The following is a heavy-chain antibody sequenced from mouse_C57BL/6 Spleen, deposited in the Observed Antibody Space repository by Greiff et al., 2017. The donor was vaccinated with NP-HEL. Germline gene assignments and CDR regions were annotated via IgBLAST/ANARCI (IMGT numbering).Heavy chain of an antibody. V-gene: IGHV5-4*01. J-gene: IGHJ2*01. CDR3: ARDDYGSSYAYYFDY. Sequence: DVKLVESGGGLVKPGGSLKLSCAASGFTFSSYAMSWVRQTPEKRLEWVATISDGGSYTYYPDNVKGRFTISRDNAKNNLYLQMSHLKSEDKAMYYCARDDYGSSYAYYFDYWGQGTTLTVSS. D-gene: IGHD1-1*01. CDR2: ISDGGSYT. CDR1: GFTFSSYA.